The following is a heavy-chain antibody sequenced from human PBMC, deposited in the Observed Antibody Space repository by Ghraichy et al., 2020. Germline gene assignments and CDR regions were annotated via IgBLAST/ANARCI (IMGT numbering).Heavy chain of an antibody. D-gene: IGHD2-2*01. Sequence: SETLSLTCAVYCGSFSDYYWSWIRQPPGKGLEWIGEINHSGSTNYNPYLKSRVTISVDTSKNQFSLKLGSVTAADTAVYYCARVLVPPGSRYFDLWGRGTLVTVSS. CDR1: CGSFSDYY. J-gene: IGHJ2*01. CDR2: INHSGST. CDR3: ARVLVPPGSRYFDL. V-gene: IGHV4-34*01.